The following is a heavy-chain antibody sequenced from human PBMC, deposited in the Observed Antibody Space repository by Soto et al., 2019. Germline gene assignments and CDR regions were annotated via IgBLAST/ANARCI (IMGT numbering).Heavy chain of an antibody. CDR3: ARAPAGYSSGWYLYGTDV. CDR2: ISYDGSNK. J-gene: IGHJ6*02. CDR1: GFTFSSYA. Sequence: QVQLVESGGGVVQPGRSLRLSCAASGFTFSSYAMHWVRQAPGKGLEWVAVISYDGSNKYYADSVKGRFTISRDNSKNTLYLQMNSLRAEDTAVYYCARAPAGYSSGWYLYGTDVWGQGTTVTVSS. D-gene: IGHD6-19*01. V-gene: IGHV3-30-3*01.